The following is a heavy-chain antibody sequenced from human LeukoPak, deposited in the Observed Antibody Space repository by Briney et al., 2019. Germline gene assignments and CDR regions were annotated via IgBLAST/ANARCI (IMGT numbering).Heavy chain of an antibody. V-gene: IGHV3-21*06. CDR1: GFTFGSHA. Sequence: PGGSLRLSCVASGFTFGSHAMNWVRQAPGKGLEWVSSIGRNSLYMYYADSLKGRFTISRDNAKNSLYLQMDSLRAEDTAVYYCARDKFGHDFWSGYSDFWGQGTLVTVSS. J-gene: IGHJ4*02. CDR3: ARDKFGHDFWSGYSDF. CDR2: IGRNSLYM. D-gene: IGHD3-3*01.